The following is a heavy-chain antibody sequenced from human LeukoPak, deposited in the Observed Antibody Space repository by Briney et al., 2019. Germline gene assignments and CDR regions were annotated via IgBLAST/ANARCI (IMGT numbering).Heavy chain of an antibody. CDR3: AKEMGGSGSYYYCWFDP. CDR2: IGYDGSNK. Sequence: GGSLTLSCAASGFTFSSYGMHWVRQAPGKGLEWVAFIGYDGSNKYYADSVKGRFTISRDNSKNTLYLQMNSLRAEDTAVYYCAKEMGGSGSYYYCWFDPWGQGTLVTVSS. D-gene: IGHD3-10*01. J-gene: IGHJ5*02. V-gene: IGHV3-30*02. CDR1: GFTFSSYG.